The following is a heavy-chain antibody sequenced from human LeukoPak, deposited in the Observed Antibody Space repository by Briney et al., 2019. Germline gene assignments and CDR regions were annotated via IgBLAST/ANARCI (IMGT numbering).Heavy chain of an antibody. CDR1: GFTFSSYG. V-gene: IGHV3-33*01. CDR3: ARAGGSSWYRWFDP. Sequence: GRSLRLSCAAPGFTFSSYGMHWVRQAPGKGLEWVAVIWYDGSNKYYADSVKGRFTISRDNSKNTLYLQMNSLRAEDTAVYYCARAGGSSWYRWFDPWGQGTLVTVSS. J-gene: IGHJ5*02. CDR2: IWYDGSNK. D-gene: IGHD6-13*01.